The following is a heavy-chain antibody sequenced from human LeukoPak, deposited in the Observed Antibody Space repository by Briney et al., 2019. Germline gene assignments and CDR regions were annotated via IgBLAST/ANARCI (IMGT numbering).Heavy chain of an antibody. CDR2: IIPIFGTA. V-gene: IGHV1-69*05. CDR3: ASSSKSEMATIRYFDY. Sequence: VASVKVSCKASGGTFSSYANSWVRQAPGQGLEWMGGIIPIFGTANYAQKFQGRVTITTDESTSTAYMELSSLRSEDTAVYYCASSSKSEMATIRYFDYWGQGTLVTVSS. CDR1: GGTFSSYA. J-gene: IGHJ4*02. D-gene: IGHD5-24*01.